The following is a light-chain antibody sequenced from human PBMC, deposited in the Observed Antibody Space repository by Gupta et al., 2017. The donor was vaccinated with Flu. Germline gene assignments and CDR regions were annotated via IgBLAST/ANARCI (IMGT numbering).Light chain of an antibody. Sequence: ALLPASPGESITLPCRARRGVRSDLAWFQQKPGQAPRFLIYRASIRDTDIPARFSGSGSGTEFSLNISSVKSEDVAVYYCQQYAIWPLTFGGGTKVEI. CDR1: RGVRSD. J-gene: IGKJ4*01. CDR3: QQYAIWPLT. CDR2: RAS. V-gene: IGKV3-15*01.